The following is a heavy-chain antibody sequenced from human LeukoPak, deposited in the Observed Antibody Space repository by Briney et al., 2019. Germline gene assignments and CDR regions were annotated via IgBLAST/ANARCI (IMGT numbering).Heavy chain of an antibody. J-gene: IGHJ4*02. D-gene: IGHD1-26*01. V-gene: IGHV3-30*02. CDR1: GFTFSSYG. CDR2: IRYDGSNK. Sequence: GGSLRLSCAASGFTFSSYGMHWVRQAPGKGLEWVAFIRYDGSNKYYADSVKGRFTISRDNSKNTLYLQMNSLRAEDTAVYYCAKDPYSGSYYFDYWGQGTLVTVSS. CDR3: AKDPYSGSYYFDY.